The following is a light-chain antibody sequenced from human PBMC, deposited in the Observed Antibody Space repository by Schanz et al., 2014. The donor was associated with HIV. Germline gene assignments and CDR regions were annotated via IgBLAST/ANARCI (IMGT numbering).Light chain of an antibody. V-gene: IGKV3-20*01. J-gene: IGKJ1*01. Sequence: EIVLTQSPGTLSLSPGERATLSCRASQSLISNYLAWYQQKPGQAPRLLIYGASSRATGIPDRFSGSGSGTDFTLSISRLEPEDFAVYYCQQYGSSPTFGQGTRVEIK. CDR3: QQYGSSPT. CDR2: GAS. CDR1: QSLISNY.